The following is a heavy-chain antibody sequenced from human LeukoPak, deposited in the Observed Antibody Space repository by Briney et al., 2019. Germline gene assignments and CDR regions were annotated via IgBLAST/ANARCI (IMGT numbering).Heavy chain of an antibody. D-gene: IGHD5-24*01. Sequence: PSQTLSLTCTVSGGSISSGDYYWSWIRQPPGKGLGWIGYIYYSVSTYYNPSLKSRVTISVDTSKNQFSLKLSSVTAADTAVYYCARGWPAFDIWGQGSMVTVSS. J-gene: IGHJ3*02. CDR2: IYYSVST. CDR1: GGSISSGDYY. V-gene: IGHV4-30-4*01. CDR3: ARGWPAFDI.